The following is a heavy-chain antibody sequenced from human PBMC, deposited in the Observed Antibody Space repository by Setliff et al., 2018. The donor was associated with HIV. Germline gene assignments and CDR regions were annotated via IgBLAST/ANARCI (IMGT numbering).Heavy chain of an antibody. CDR3: ARDEWFGRFDP. CDR1: GFTFSSCW. Sequence: PGGSLRLSCAASGFTFSSCWMTWVRQAPGKGLEWVAHIKDDGSEEDYVESVKGRVTISRDNAKNSLYLQMNNMRVEDTAVYFCARDEWFGRFDPWGQGTLVTVSS. CDR2: IKDDGSEE. D-gene: IGHD3-10*01. J-gene: IGHJ5*02. V-gene: IGHV3-7*03.